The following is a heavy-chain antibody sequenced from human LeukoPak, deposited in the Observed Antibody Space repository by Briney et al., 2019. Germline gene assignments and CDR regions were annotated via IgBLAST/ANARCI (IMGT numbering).Heavy chain of an antibody. J-gene: IGHJ4*02. V-gene: IGHV3-21*01. CDR2: ISSSSTYI. CDR3: ARAPGYRSFLDY. D-gene: IGHD6-13*01. CDR1: GFTFSSYS. Sequence: GGSLRLSCAASGFTFSSYSMNWVRQAPGKGLEWVSSISSSSTYIYYADSVKGRFTISRDNAKNSLYLQMNSLRAEDTAVYYCARAPGYRSFLDYWGQGTLVIVSS.